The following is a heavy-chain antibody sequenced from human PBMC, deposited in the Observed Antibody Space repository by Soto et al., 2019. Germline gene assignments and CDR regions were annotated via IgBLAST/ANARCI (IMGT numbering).Heavy chain of an antibody. J-gene: IGHJ6*02. D-gene: IGHD6-25*01. V-gene: IGHV4-34*01. CDR1: GGSFSGYY. Sequence: PSETLSLTCAVYGGSFSGYYWSWIRQPPGKGLEWIGEINHSGSTNYNPSLKSRVTISVDTSKNQFSLKLSSVTAADTAVYYCAHIAARRYYYYGMDVWGQGTTVTVSS. CDR2: INHSGST. CDR3: AHIAARRYYYYGMDV.